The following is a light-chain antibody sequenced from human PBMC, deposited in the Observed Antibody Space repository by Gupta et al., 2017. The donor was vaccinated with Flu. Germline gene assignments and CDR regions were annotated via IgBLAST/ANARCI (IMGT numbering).Light chain of an antibody. CDR1: TSNIGNNF. Sequence: QSVLTQPPSASGTPGQRVAISCSGSTSNIGNNFVYWYQHLPGAGPKLLIYRNGLRPSGVSDRFSGSKSGTSASLAISGLRSDDEADFYCAVWDDSLSAWVFGGGTKLTVL. CDR2: RNG. J-gene: IGLJ3*02. V-gene: IGLV1-47*01. CDR3: AVWDDSLSAWV.